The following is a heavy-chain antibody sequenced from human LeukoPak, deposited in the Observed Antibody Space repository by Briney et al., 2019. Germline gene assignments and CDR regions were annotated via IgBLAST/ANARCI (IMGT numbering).Heavy chain of an antibody. V-gene: IGHV3-74*01. CDR1: GFXFSTSW. Sequence: PGGSLRLSCAASGFXFSTSWMHWVRQAPGKGLVWVSRINADGSSTAYADSVKGRFTISRDDAKNTLYLQMDSLRAEDTAVYYCARPLDDYGGAWFDPWGQGTLVTISS. CDR3: ARPLDDYGGAWFDP. J-gene: IGHJ5*02. CDR2: INADGSST. D-gene: IGHD4-23*01.